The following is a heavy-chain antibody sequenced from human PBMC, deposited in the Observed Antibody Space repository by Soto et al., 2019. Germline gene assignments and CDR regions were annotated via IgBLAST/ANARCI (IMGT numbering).Heavy chain of an antibody. CDR3: ARYHYGDYASYYYYGMDV. J-gene: IGHJ6*02. V-gene: IGHV1-69*12. Sequence: QVQLVQSGAEVKKPGSSVKVSCKASGGTFSSYAISWVRQAPGQGLEWMGGIIPIFGTANYAQKFQGRVTITADESTSTAYMELSSLRSEDTAVYYCARYHYGDYASYYYYGMDVWGQGTTVTVSS. CDR1: GGTFSSYA. CDR2: IIPIFGTA. D-gene: IGHD4-17*01.